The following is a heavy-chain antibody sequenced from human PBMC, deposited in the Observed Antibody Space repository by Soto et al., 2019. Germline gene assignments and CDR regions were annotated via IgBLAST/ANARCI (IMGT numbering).Heavy chain of an antibody. D-gene: IGHD1-26*01. CDR1: GYTFTSYT. CDR2: ISSYNGNS. Sequence: AAGKGSCKASGYTFTSYTISWVRQAPGQGLEWMGWISSYNGNSNYAQKLQGRVTMTTDTSTTTAYMELRNLRSDDTAVYYCARSREGASAWLAPWGQGTLVPVSS. V-gene: IGHV1-18*01. J-gene: IGHJ5*02. CDR3: ARSREGASAWLAP.